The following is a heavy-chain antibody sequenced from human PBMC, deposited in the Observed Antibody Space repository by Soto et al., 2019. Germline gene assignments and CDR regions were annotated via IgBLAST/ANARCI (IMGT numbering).Heavy chain of an antibody. CDR2: IIPILGIA. D-gene: IGHD4-17*01. J-gene: IGHJ6*02. V-gene: IGHV1-69*02. Sequence: QVQLVQSGAEVKKPGSSVKVSCKASGGTFSSYTISWVRQAPGQGLEWMGRIIPILGIANYAQKFQGRVXIXAVXSTSTAYMELSSLRSEDTAVYYCAVELTVPRWVDVWGQGTTVTVSS. CDR3: AVELTVPRWVDV. CDR1: GGTFSSYT.